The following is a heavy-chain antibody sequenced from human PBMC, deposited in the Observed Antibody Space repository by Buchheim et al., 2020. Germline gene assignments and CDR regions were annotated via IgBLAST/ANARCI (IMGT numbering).Heavy chain of an antibody. J-gene: IGHJ4*02. V-gene: IGHV1-69*04. CDR1: GGTFSSYA. D-gene: IGHD1-26*01. CDR2: IIPILGIA. Sequence: QVQLVQSGAEVKKPGSSVKISCKASGGTFSSYAISWVRQAPGQGLEWMGRIIPILGIANYAQKFQGRVTLTADKSTSTAYMELSSLRSDDTAVYFCARTFRGSYDSCGYWGQGTL. CDR3: ARTFRGSYDSCGY.